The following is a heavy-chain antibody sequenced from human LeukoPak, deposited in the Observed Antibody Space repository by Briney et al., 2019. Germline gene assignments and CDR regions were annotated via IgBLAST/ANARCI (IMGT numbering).Heavy chain of an antibody. V-gene: IGHV3-21*04. J-gene: IGHJ4*02. CDR2: ISSSSSYI. CDR3: AKSGYNRFDY. CDR1: GFTFSSYS. Sequence: GGSLRLSCAVSGFTFSSYSMSWVRQAPGKGLEWVSSISSSSSYIYYADSVKGRFTISRDNAKNSLYLQMNSLIAEDTAVYYCAKSGYNRFDYWGQGTRVTVSS. D-gene: IGHD5-24*01.